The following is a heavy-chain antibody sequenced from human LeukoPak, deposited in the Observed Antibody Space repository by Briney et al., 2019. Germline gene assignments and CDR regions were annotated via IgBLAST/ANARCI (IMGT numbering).Heavy chain of an antibody. V-gene: IGHV3-30*02. Sequence: GGSLRLSCAASGFTFIIYGINWVRQAPGKGLEWVTFIRYDASKEFYADSVKGRFTLSRDNSKSTLYLQMNSLRAEDTGVYYCAKRPGVGFCGSPNCYHFDDWGQGTLVTVSS. CDR1: GFTFIIYG. D-gene: IGHD2-2*03. CDR3: AKRPGVGFCGSPNCYHFDD. J-gene: IGHJ4*02. CDR2: IRYDASKE.